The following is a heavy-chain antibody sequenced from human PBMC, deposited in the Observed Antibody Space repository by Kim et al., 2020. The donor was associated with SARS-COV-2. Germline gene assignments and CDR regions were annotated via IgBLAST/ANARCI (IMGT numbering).Heavy chain of an antibody. V-gene: IGHV3-23*01. D-gene: IGHD6-13*01. CDR1: GFTFSSYA. Sequence: GGSLRLSCAASGFTFSSYAMSWVRQAPGKGLEWVSAISGSGGSTYYADSVKGRFTISRDNSKNTLYLQMTSLRAEDTAVYYCAKGGYSSSWYEGENWFDPWGQGTLVTVSS. J-gene: IGHJ5*02. CDR3: AKGGYSSSWYEGENWFDP. CDR2: ISGSGGST.